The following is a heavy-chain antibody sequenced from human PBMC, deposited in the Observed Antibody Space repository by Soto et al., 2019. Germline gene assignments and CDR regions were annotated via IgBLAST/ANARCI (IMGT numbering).Heavy chain of an antibody. Sequence: GGSLRLSCAASGFTFSDYYMSWIRQAPGKGLEWVSYISSSSSYTNYADSVKGRFTISRDNAKNSLYLQMNSLRAEDTAVYYCARSAYSSGSGADYTDYWGQGTLVTVSS. J-gene: IGHJ4*02. D-gene: IGHD6-19*01. CDR2: ISSSSSYT. CDR1: GFTFSDYY. CDR3: ARSAYSSGSGADYTDY. V-gene: IGHV3-11*06.